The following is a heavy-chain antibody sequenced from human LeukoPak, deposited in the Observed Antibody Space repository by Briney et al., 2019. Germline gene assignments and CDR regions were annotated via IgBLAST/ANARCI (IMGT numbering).Heavy chain of an antibody. CDR1: GGTFSSYA. Sequence: SVKVSCKASGGTFSSYAISWVRQAPGQGLKWMGRIIPILGIANYAQKFQGRVTITADKSTSTAYMELSSLRSEDTAVYYCARRAHYGSGSSTFMDVWGQGTTVTVSS. D-gene: IGHD3-10*01. J-gene: IGHJ6*02. CDR3: ARRAHYGSGSSTFMDV. V-gene: IGHV1-69*04. CDR2: IIPILGIA.